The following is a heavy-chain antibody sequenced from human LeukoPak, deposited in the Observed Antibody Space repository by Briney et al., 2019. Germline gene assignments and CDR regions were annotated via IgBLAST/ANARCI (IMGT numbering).Heavy chain of an antibody. Sequence: GGSLRLSCAASGFTFSSYAMSWVRQAPGKGLEWVSGINWNGGSTGYADSVKGRFTISRDNAKNSLYLQMNSLRAEDTALYYCASSSNYYGSGSYYNEFSYYYMDVWGKGTTVTVSS. CDR1: GFTFSSYA. CDR3: ASSSNYYGSGSYYNEFSYYYMDV. J-gene: IGHJ6*03. D-gene: IGHD3-10*01. V-gene: IGHV3-20*04. CDR2: INWNGGST.